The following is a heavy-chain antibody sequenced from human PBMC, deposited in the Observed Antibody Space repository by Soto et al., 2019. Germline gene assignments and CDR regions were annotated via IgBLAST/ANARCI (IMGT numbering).Heavy chain of an antibody. CDR2: ISAYNGNT. CDR3: ARTEIQYPYNCFDT. J-gene: IGHJ5*02. D-gene: IGHD1-1*01. CDR1: GYTFTSYA. Sequence: ASVKVSCNASGYTFTSYAIIWVRQAPGQGLEWMGWISAYNGNTNYAQKLQGRVTMTTDTSTSTAYMELRTLRSDDTAVYYCARTEIQYPYNCFDTWGQGTLVTVSS. V-gene: IGHV1-18*01.